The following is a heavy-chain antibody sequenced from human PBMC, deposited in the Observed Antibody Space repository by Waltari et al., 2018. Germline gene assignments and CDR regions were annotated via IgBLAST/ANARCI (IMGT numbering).Heavy chain of an antibody. D-gene: IGHD1-26*01. CDR2: INSDGSST. V-gene: IGHV3-74*01. CDR1: GFTFSSYW. Sequence: EVQLVESGGGLVQPGGSLRLSCAASGFTFSSYWMTWVRHATGRGLVWVSRINSDGSSTSYADSVKGRFTISRDNAKNTLYLQMNSLRAEDTAVYYCARYSGSYYNYYYYGMDVWGQGTTVTVSS. CDR3: ARYSGSYYNYYYYGMDV. J-gene: IGHJ6*02.